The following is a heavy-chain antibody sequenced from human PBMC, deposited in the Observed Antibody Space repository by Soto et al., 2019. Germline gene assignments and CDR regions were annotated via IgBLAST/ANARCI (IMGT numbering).Heavy chain of an antibody. CDR1: GGSVNSDTFY. Sequence: LSLTCTVSGGSVNSDTFYWSWIRQPPGRGLEWIGYIYYTGSTNYNPSLKSRITISIDTSRNQFSLKLTSMTAADTAVYYCAREFSNSPEAFDSWGQGSLVTVSS. J-gene: IGHJ4*02. D-gene: IGHD6-6*01. CDR2: IYYTGST. CDR3: AREFSNSPEAFDS. V-gene: IGHV4-61*01.